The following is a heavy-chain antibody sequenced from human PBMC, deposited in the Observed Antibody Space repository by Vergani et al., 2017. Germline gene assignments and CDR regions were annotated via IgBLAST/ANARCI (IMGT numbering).Heavy chain of an antibody. Sequence: VQLLQSEGAVVQPGRSLRLSCAASGFTFSSYAMHWVRQAPGKGLEWVAVISYDGSNKYYADSVKGRFTISRDNSKNTLYLQMNSLRAEDTAVYYCAREIVVVPAAQGDFDYWGQGTLVTVSS. CDR1: GFTFSSYA. J-gene: IGHJ4*02. D-gene: IGHD2-2*01. CDR3: AREIVVVPAAQGDFDY. V-gene: IGHV3-30-3*01. CDR2: ISYDGSNK.